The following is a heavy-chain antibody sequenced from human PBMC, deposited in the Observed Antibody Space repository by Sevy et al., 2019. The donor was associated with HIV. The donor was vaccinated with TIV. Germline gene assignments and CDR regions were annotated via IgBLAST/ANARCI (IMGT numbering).Heavy chain of an antibody. V-gene: IGHV3-15*01. CDR1: GFTFSNAW. CDR2: IKSKTDGGTT. D-gene: IGHD4-17*01. Sequence: GGSLRLSCAASGFTFSNAWMSWVRQAPGKGLEWDGRIKSKTDGGTTDYAAPVKGRFTISRDDSKNTVYLQMNSLKTEDTAMYYCWTTTKYWGQGTLVTVSS. J-gene: IGHJ4*02. CDR3: WTTTKY.